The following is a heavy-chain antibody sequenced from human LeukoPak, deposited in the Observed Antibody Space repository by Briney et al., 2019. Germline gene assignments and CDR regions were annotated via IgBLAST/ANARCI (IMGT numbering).Heavy chain of an antibody. D-gene: IGHD1-26*01. CDR2: IQSGGTT. Sequence: PGGSLGLSCAASRFTPSSDYMNWVRQAPGKGLEGGSVIQSGGTTYYADSEKGRFPISRDISKIPLYLQMDSRRAGDTAVYYCAREPWGAKGAAWGMDVWGKGTTVTVSS. V-gene: IGHV3-53*01. CDR3: AREPWGAKGAAWGMDV. CDR1: RFTPSSDY. J-gene: IGHJ6*04.